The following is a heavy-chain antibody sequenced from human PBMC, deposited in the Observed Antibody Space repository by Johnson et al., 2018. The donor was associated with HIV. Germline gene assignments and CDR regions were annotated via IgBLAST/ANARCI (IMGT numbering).Heavy chain of an antibody. Sequence: VQLVESGGGLVQPGRSLRLSCAASGFTFDDYAMHWVRQAPGKGLEWVSGISWNSGSVDYADSVKGRFTISRDNAKNTLYLQMNSLRAEDTALYYCAKDMGYDSSGDGAFDIWGQGTMVTVSS. J-gene: IGHJ3*02. CDR1: GFTFDDYA. V-gene: IGHV3-9*01. CDR2: ISWNSGSV. D-gene: IGHD3-22*01. CDR3: AKDMGYDSSGDGAFDI.